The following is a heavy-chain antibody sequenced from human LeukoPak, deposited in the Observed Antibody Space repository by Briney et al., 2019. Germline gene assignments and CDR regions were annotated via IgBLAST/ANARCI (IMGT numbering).Heavy chain of an antibody. D-gene: IGHD2-2*01. J-gene: IGHJ4*02. CDR2: IFPGDSHT. V-gene: IGHV5-51*01. CDR3: ARHRDSSSWSPFDY. Sequence: GESLKISCRGSEYSITNYWIGWVRQMPGKGLEWMGIIFPGDSHTTYSPSFQGQVTISADKSISTAYLHWSSLKASDTAMYYCARHRDSSSWSPFDYWGQGTLVTVSS. CDR1: EYSITNYW.